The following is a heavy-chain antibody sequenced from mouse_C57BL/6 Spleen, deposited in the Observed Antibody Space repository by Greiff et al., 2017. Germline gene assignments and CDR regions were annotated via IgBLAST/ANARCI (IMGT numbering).Heavy chain of an antibody. CDR1: GFTFSDYG. V-gene: IGHV5-15*01. Sequence: EVKLVESGGGLVQPGGSLTLSCAASGFTFSDYGMAWVRQAPRKGPEWVAFISNLAYSIYYADTVTGRFTISGENAKNPLYLEMSRLRSEDTAMYYCARMGYSNYFMDYWGQGTSVTVSS. J-gene: IGHJ4*01. CDR3: ARMGYSNYFMDY. D-gene: IGHD2-5*01. CDR2: ISNLAYSI.